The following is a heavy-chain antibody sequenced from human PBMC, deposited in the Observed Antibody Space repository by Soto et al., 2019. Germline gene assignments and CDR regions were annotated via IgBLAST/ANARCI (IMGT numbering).Heavy chain of an antibody. CDR3: ARDVNGAAGGGY. CDR2: IYPYNGNT. D-gene: IGHD6-13*01. J-gene: IGHJ4*02. CDR1: GYTFSNYG. Sequence: QVQLVQSGAEVRKPGASVKVSCKASGYTFSNYGIFWVRQAPGQGLEWMAWIYPYNGNTNYAQKLQGRVTLTTDASTSTGYMDLRSLTSDDTAMYYCARDVNGAAGGGYWGQGTLVTVSS. V-gene: IGHV1-18*01.